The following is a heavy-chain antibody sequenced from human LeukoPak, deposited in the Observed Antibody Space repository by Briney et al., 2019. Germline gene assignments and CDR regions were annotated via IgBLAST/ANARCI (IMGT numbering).Heavy chain of an antibody. Sequence: GGSLRLSCAASGFTFSSYAMSWVRQAPGKGLEWVSAISGSGGSTYYADSVKGRFTISRDNSKNTLYLQMNSLRAEDTAVYYCAKDRVYDSSGCNWFDPWGQGTLVTVSS. D-gene: IGHD3-22*01. V-gene: IGHV3-23*01. CDR3: AKDRVYDSSGCNWFDP. CDR1: GFTFSSYA. CDR2: ISGSGGST. J-gene: IGHJ5*02.